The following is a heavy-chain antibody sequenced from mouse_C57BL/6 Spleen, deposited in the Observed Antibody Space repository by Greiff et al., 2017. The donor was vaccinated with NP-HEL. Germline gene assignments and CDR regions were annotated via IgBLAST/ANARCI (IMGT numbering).Heavy chain of an antibody. D-gene: IGHD1-1*01. Sequence: EVQLQQSGPVLVKPGASVKMSCKASGYTFTDYYMNWVKQSHGKSLEWIGVINPYNGGTSYNQKFKGKATLTVDKSSSTAYMELNSLTSEDSAVYYCAKGRSTVVATDAMDYWGQGTSVTVSS. CDR2: INPYNGGT. V-gene: IGHV1-19*01. CDR1: GYTFTDYY. J-gene: IGHJ4*01. CDR3: AKGRSTVVATDAMDY.